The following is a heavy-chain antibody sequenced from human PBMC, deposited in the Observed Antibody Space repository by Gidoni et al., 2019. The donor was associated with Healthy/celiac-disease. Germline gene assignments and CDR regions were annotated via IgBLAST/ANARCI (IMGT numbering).Heavy chain of an antibody. V-gene: IGHV5-51*01. CDR1: GSSYTSYW. D-gene: IGHD6-19*01. J-gene: IGHJ4*02. CDR2: IYPGDSDT. Sequence: EVQLVQSGAEAKKPGESLKIPWKGSGSSYTSYWSGWVRQMPGKGLEWMGIIYPGDSDTRYSPSFQGQVTISADKSISTAYLQWSSLKASDTAMYYCARVGGMSSGWYTEGDFDYWGQGTLVTVSS. CDR3: ARVGGMSSGWYTEGDFDY.